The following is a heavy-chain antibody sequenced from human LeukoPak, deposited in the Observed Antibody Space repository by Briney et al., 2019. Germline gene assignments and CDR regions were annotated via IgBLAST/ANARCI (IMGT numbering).Heavy chain of an antibody. D-gene: IGHD5-12*01. CDR2: IIPSGTAT. J-gene: IGHJ3*02. V-gene: IGHV3-23*01. Sequence: GGSLRLSCTASGFTFSTYAMTWVRQAPGKGLEWVSGIIPSGTATYYADSVKGRFTISRDNSKNTLYLQMHSLRAEDTAVYYCAIYSGYGTNAFDIRGQGTMVTVSS. CDR1: GFTFSTYA. CDR3: AIYSGYGTNAFDI.